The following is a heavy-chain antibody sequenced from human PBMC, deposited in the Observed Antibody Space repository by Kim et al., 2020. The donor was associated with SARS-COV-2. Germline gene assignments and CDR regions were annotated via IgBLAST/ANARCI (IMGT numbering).Heavy chain of an antibody. D-gene: IGHD2-2*01. Sequence: GGSLRLSCAASGFTFSSYSMNWVRQAPGKGLEWVSSISSSSSYIYYADSVKGRFTISRDNAKNSLYLQMNSLRAEDTAVYYCARYCSSTSCYWDFDYWGQGTLVTVSS. J-gene: IGHJ4*02. V-gene: IGHV3-21*01. CDR3: ARYCSSTSCYWDFDY. CDR1: GFTFSSYS. CDR2: ISSSSSYI.